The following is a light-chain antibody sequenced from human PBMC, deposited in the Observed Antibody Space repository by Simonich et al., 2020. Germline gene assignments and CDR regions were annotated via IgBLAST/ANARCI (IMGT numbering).Light chain of an antibody. J-gene: IGKJ3*01. CDR2: WAS. CDR1: QSVLYSSNNKNY. CDR3: QQYYSTLFT. V-gene: IGKV4-1*01. Sequence: DIVMTQSPDSLAVSLGERATINCKSSQSVLYSSNNKNYLAWYHQKPVQPPKLLIYWASTRESGVPDRFSGRGSGTDFTLTISSLQAEDVAVYYCQQYYSTLFTFGPGTKVDIK.